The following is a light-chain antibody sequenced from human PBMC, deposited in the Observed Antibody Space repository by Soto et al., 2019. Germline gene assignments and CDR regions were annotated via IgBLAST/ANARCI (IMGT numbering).Light chain of an antibody. CDR2: YDS. V-gene: IGLV3-21*04. CDR1: NIGSKS. CDR3: QVWDSSSDHVV. J-gene: IGLJ2*01. Sequence: SSELTQPPSVSVAPGKTARIPCGGNNIGSKSVHWYQQKPGQAPVLVIYYDSDRPSGIPERFSGSNSGNTATLTISRVEAGDEADYYCQVWDSSSDHVVFGGGTKLTVL.